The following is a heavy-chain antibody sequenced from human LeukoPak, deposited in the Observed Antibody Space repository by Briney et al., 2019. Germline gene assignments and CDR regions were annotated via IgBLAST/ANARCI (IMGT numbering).Heavy chain of an antibody. J-gene: IGHJ3*02. CDR1: GFTFGSWR. CDR3: AREWYYGSSAYYAYAFDI. Sequence: PGGFLRLSCAGYGFTFGSWRMNWVRQAPGKGLEWVSYNSSSSDTIYYADSVKGRFTISRDNAKSSLYLQMNSLRADDTAVYYCAREWYYGSSAYYAYAFDIWGQGTMVTVSS. V-gene: IGHV3-48*04. CDR2: NSSSSDTI. D-gene: IGHD3-22*01.